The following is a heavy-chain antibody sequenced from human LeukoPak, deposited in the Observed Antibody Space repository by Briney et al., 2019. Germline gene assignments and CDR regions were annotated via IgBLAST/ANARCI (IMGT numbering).Heavy chain of an antibody. D-gene: IGHD2-2*01. CDR2: MSIYNCNT. CDR1: GYTFTNYG. V-gene: IGHV1-18*01. CDR3: GIDLDIVVALAAPRHYGMDV. Sequence: ASVTVSCTASGYTFTNYGISWVRQAPGQGEEGMGWMSIYNCNTTYVHKLQGIVTMTTYTSTSTAYMELRSLRSDDTAVYYCGIDLDIVVALAAPRHYGMDVWGQGTTVTVSS. J-gene: IGHJ6*02.